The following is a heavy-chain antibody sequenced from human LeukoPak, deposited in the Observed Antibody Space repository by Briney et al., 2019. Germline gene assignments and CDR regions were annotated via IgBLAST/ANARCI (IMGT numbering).Heavy chain of an antibody. Sequence: GGSLRLSCAASGFTFSDYYMSWIRQAPGKGLEWVSYISSSGSTIYYADSVKGRFTISRDNAKNSLYLQMNSPRAEDTAVYYCATARDQLLIPDYYMDVWGKGTTVTVSS. D-gene: IGHD2-2*01. CDR1: GFTFSDYY. CDR3: ATARDQLLIPDYYMDV. J-gene: IGHJ6*03. V-gene: IGHV3-11*01. CDR2: ISSSGSTI.